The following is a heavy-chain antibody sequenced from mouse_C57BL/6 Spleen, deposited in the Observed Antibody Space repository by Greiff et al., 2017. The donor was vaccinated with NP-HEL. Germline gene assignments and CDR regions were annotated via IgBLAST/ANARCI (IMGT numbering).Heavy chain of an antibody. Sequence: VQGVESGPGLVQPSQSLSITCTVSGFSLTSYGVHWVRQSPGKGLEWLGVIWSGGSTDYNAAFISRLSISKDNSKSQVFFKMNSLQADDTAIYYCARGVLRYYYAMDYWGQGTSVTVSS. V-gene: IGHV2-2*01. J-gene: IGHJ4*01. D-gene: IGHD1-1*01. CDR3: ARGVLRYYYAMDY. CDR1: GFSLTSYG. CDR2: IWSGGST.